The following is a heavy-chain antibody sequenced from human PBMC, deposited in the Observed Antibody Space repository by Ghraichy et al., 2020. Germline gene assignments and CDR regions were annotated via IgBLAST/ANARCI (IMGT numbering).Heavy chain of an antibody. CDR1: GFTFSSYA. D-gene: IGHD5-24*01. J-gene: IGHJ3*02. CDR2: ISGSGGST. CDR3: AKDQVMATINAELAAFDI. Sequence: GGSLRLSCAASGFTFSSYAMSWVRQAPGKGLEWVSAISGSGGSTYYADSVKGRFTISRDNSKNTLYLQMNSLRAEDTAVYYCAKDQVMATINAELAAFDIWGQGTMVTVSS. V-gene: IGHV3-23*01.